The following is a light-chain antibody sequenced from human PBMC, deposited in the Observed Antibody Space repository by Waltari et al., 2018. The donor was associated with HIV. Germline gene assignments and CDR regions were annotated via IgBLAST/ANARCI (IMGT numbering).Light chain of an antibody. CDR2: GSS. CDR3: QQYNHWPWT. J-gene: IGKJ1*01. V-gene: IGKV3-15*01. Sequence: EIVMTQSPDTLSVSPGERATLSCRASQSVTTNLAWYQQKPGQAPRLLFYGSSTRATGLPDRFSGSGSGTEFTLTISSLQSGDSAVYYCQQYNHWPWTFGQGTTVEIK. CDR1: QSVTTN.